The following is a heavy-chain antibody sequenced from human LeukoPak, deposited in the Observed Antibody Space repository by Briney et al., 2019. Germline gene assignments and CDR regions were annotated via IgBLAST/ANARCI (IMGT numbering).Heavy chain of an antibody. Sequence: SETLSLTCTVSGGSISSYYWSWIRQPPGKGLEWIGYIYYSGSTNYNPSLKSRVTISVDTSKNQFSLKLSSVTAADTAVYYCARVQWIQLWLGPNWFDPWGQGTLVTVSS. D-gene: IGHD5-18*01. CDR2: IYYSGST. CDR1: GGSISSYY. CDR3: ARVQWIQLWLGPNWFDP. J-gene: IGHJ5*02. V-gene: IGHV4-59*12.